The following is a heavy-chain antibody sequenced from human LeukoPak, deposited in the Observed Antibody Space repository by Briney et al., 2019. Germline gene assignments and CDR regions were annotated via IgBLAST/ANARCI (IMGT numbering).Heavy chain of an antibody. CDR2: ISSSSSYI. V-gene: IGHV3-21*04. D-gene: IGHD3-10*01. CDR3: TRHRLDYYGSGGNFDY. CDR1: GFTFSSYS. Sequence: GGSLRLSCAASGFTFSSYSMNWVRQAPGKGLEWVSSISSSSSYIYYADSVKGRFTISRDNAKNSLYLQMNSLKTEDTAVYYCTRHRLDYYGSGGNFDYWGQGTLVTVSS. J-gene: IGHJ4*02.